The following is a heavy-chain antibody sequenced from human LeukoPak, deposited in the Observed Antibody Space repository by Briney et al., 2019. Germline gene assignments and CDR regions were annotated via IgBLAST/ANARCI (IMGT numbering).Heavy chain of an antibody. D-gene: IGHD3-16*01. CDR3: AKDLKAVLFAYFDY. J-gene: IGHJ4*02. CDR1: GGSISSYY. CDR2: ISSSGGDT. V-gene: IGHV3-23*01. Sequence: ETLSLTCTVSGGSISSYYWSWVRQAPGKGLEWVSAISSSGGDTYYADSVKGRFTMSRDMAKDTLYLQMNSLRAEDTAVYYCAKDLKAVLFAYFDYWGQGTLVTVSS.